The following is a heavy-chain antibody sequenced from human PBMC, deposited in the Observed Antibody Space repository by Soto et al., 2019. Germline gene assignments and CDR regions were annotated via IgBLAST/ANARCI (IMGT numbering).Heavy chain of an antibody. D-gene: IGHD2-8*01. V-gene: IGHV4-59*01. CDR2: IYYSGIT. Sequence: TLSLTCTVSCGSISSYYWSWIRQPPGKGLEWIGYIYYSGITNYNPSLKSRVTISVDTSKNQFSLKLSSVTAADTAVYYCARDSYCTNGVCYIDXWGQGTLVTVSX. CDR1: CGSISSYY. CDR3: ARDSYCTNGVCYIDX. J-gene: IGHJ4*02.